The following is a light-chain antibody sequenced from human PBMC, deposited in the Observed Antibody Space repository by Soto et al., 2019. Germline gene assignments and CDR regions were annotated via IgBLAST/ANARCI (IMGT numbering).Light chain of an antibody. CDR3: QQYGSSPFT. J-gene: IGKJ2*01. V-gene: IGKV3-20*01. Sequence: EIVLTQSPGTLSLSPGQRATLSCRASQNIGTNYLVWYQQKPGVTPRLLVYALSHRATGTPDRFSGSGSGTDFSLTISRLEPEDSAIYYCQQYGSSPFTFGQGTKLEI. CDR1: QNIGTNY. CDR2: ALS.